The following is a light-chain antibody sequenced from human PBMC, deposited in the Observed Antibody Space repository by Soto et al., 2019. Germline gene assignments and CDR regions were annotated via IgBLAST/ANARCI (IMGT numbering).Light chain of an antibody. Sequence: QSVLTQPPSASGTPGQRVTISCSGSSSNIGANTVNWYQQLPGTAPKLLISNNDQRPSGVPDRFSGSKSGTSASLAISGLHSEDDADYYCAAWDDSLYGRVFGSGTKLTVL. CDR1: SSNIGANT. CDR3: AAWDDSLYGRV. J-gene: IGLJ1*01. CDR2: NND. V-gene: IGLV1-44*01.